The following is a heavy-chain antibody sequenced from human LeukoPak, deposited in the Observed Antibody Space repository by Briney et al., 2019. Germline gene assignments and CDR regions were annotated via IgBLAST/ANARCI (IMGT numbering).Heavy chain of an antibody. Sequence: HPGRSLRLSCAASGFTFSSYGMHWVRQAPGKGLEWVAVISYDGSNEYYADSVKGRFTISRDSSENTLYLQMNSLRVEDTAVYYCARVGYYSSGPFSYFDYWGQGTLVTVSS. CDR1: GFTFSSYG. V-gene: IGHV3-30*19. J-gene: IGHJ4*02. CDR3: ARVGYYSSGPFSYFDY. CDR2: ISYDGSNE. D-gene: IGHD3-10*01.